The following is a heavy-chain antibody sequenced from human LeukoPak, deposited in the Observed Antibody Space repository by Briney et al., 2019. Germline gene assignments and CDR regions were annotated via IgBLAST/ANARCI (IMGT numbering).Heavy chain of an antibody. V-gene: IGHV4-34*01. CDR1: GGSFSVYY. CDR2: INHSGST. J-gene: IGHJ4*02. CDR3: ARQDYVWGSYRYDS. D-gene: IGHD3-16*02. Sequence: KPSETLSLTCAVYGGSFSVYYWSWIRQPPGKGLEWIGEINHSGSTNYNPSLKSRVTISVDTSKNQFSLKLSSVTAADTAVYYYARQDYVWGSYRYDSWGQGTLVTVSS.